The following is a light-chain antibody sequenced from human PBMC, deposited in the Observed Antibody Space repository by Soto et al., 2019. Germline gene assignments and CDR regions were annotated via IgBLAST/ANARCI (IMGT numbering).Light chain of an antibody. J-gene: IGLJ3*02. CDR1: SSDVGGYNY. Sequence: QSALTQPASVSGSPGQSITISCTGTSSDVGGYNYVSWYQQHPGKAPKLMIYEVSNRPSGVPDRFSGSKSGTSASLAISGLQSEDEADYYCAAWDDSRNGWVFGGGTKLTVL. V-gene: IGLV2-14*01. CDR2: EVS. CDR3: AAWDDSRNGWV.